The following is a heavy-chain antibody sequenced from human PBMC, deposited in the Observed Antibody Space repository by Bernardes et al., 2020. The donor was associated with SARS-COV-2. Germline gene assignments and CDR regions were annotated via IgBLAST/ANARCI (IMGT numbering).Heavy chain of an antibody. Sequence: GGSLRLSCEVSGFTVSTTAMSWVRQAPGKGLEWVSSISIGGTNTYYAASVMGPFTISGDYSKNTLYLQMNSRSAEDTGIYYCAKEVPANDYCGQGTLVTVSS. J-gene: IGHJ4*02. CDR1: GFTVSTTA. V-gene: IGHV3-23*01. D-gene: IGHD2-2*01. CDR2: ISIGGTNT. CDR3: AKEVPANDY.